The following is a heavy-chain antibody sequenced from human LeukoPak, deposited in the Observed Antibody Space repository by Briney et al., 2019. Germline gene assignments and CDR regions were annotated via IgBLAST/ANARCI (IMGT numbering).Heavy chain of an antibody. Sequence: GRSLRLSCAASGFPFDDYTMHWVRQGPGKGLEWVSLISWDGFSTYYGDSVKGRFTISRDNNKDSLYLQMNSLTAEDTAFYYCAKGLSASASNYKGAVDWGQGTLVTVSS. D-gene: IGHD3-10*01. CDR2: ISWDGFST. J-gene: IGHJ4*02. CDR3: AKGLSASASNYKGAVD. V-gene: IGHV3-43*01. CDR1: GFPFDDYT.